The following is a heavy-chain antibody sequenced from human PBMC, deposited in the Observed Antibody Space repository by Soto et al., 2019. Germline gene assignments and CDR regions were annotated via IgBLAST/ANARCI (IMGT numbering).Heavy chain of an antibody. V-gene: IGHV5-10-1*01. CDR1: GYTFTSYW. CDR3: ARSSASGLHX. CDR2: IDPSDSYT. D-gene: IGHD3-10*01. J-gene: IGHJ4*02. Sequence: GESLKISCKASGYTFTSYWITWVRQMPGKGLELMGTIDPSDSYTNYSQSFQGHVTISADKSISTAFVQWSSLKASDTAMYYCARSSASGLHXWGRGTLVTVSX.